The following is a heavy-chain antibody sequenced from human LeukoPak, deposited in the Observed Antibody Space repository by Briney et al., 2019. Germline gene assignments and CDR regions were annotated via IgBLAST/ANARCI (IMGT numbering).Heavy chain of an antibody. V-gene: IGHV1-69*04. D-gene: IGHD1-26*01. J-gene: IGHJ4*02. Sequence: SVKGSCKASGGTFSSYAISWVRQAPGQGLEWMGRIIPIFGIANYAQKFQGRVTITADKSTSTAYMELSSLRSEDTAVYYCARGSVIVGATTFDYWGQGTLVTVSS. CDR3: ARGSVIVGATTFDY. CDR1: GGTFSSYA. CDR2: IIPIFGIA.